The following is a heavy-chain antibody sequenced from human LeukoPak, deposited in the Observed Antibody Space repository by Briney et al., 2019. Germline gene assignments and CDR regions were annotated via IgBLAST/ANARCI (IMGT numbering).Heavy chain of an antibody. CDR2: MNPNSGKT. D-gene: IGHD4-23*01. V-gene: IGHV1-8*01. CDR1: GYTLTTYD. J-gene: IGHJ4*02. Sequence: ASVKVSCKASGYTLTTYDINWVRQAPGQGLEWMGWMNPNSGKTGYTQKFQDRITITRNTSISTAYMQLSSLGSEDTAVYYCARETPSLYFDYWGQGTLVTVSS. CDR3: ARETPSLYFDY.